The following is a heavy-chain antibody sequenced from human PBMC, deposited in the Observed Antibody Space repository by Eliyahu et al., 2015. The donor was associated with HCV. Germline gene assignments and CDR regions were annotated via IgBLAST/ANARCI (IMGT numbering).Heavy chain of an antibody. J-gene: IGHJ4*02. CDR3: AKGDIVVVPAAEENYFDY. CDR2: XSGSGGST. CDR1: GFPFRSYA. D-gene: IGHD2-2*01. V-gene: IGHV3-23*01. Sequence: EVQLLESGGGLVQPGGSLRLSCAASGFPFRSYAMSWVRQAPGXGLEWVSAXSGSGGSTYYADSVKGRFTISRDNSKNTLYLQMNSLRAEDTAVYYCAKGDIVVVPAAEENYFDYWGQGTLVTVSS.